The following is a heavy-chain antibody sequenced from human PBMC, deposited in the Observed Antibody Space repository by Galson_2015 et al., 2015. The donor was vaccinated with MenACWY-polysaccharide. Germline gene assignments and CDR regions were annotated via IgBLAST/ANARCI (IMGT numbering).Heavy chain of an antibody. CDR2: TYYRSQWYN. D-gene: IGHD3-3*02. V-gene: IGHV6-1*01. CDR3: ARDPSAFSAPSAFDI. CDR1: GDSVSRQSAT. Sequence: CAISGDSVSRQSATWNWIRQSPSRGLEWLGRTYYRSQWYNDFAVSVKSRITINPDTSKNQFSLQLNPVTPEDTAVYYCARDPSAFSAPSAFDIWGQGTVVTVSS. J-gene: IGHJ3*02.